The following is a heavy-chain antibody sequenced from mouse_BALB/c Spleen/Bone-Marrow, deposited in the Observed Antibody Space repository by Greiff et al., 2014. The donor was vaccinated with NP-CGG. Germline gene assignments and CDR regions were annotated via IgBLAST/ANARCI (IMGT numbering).Heavy chain of an antibody. J-gene: IGHJ4*01. V-gene: IGHV3-8*02. Sequence: EVQLVESGPSLVKPSQTLSLTCSVTGDSITSGYWNWIRKFPGNKLEYMGYISHSGSTYYNPSLKSRISIIRDTSKNQYYLQLNSVTTEDRATYYCARAGYRYDVGYAPDFWGQGTSVTVSS. D-gene: IGHD2-14*01. CDR1: GDSITSGY. CDR3: ARAGYRYDVGYAPDF. CDR2: ISHSGST.